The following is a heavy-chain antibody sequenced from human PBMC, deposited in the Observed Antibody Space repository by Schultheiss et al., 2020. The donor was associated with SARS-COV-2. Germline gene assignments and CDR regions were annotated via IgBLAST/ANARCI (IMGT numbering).Heavy chain of an antibody. Sequence: SETLTLTCAVSGGSLSGDYWSWIRQSPGKGLEWIGYIYYSGSTNYNPSLKSRVTISVDTSKNQFSLKLSSVTAADTAVYYCARIRGVRGSWRGAGGTYYMDVWGKGTTVTVSS. CDR1: GGSLSGDY. D-gene: IGHD3-10*01. CDR3: ARIRGVRGSWRGAGGTYYMDV. J-gene: IGHJ6*03. V-gene: IGHV4-59*08. CDR2: IYYSGST.